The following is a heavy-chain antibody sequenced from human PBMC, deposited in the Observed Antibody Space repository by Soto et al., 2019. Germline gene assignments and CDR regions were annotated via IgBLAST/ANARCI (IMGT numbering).Heavy chain of an antibody. CDR2: IYYSGST. D-gene: IGHD3-9*01. J-gene: IGHJ5*02. Sequence: SETLSLTCTVSGGSISSDDYYWSWIRQPPGKGLAWIGYIYYSGSTYYNPSLKLRVSISVATPKNQISLKLRSVTAADTAVYYWAREGYFDPYNWFDPWGQGTLVAVSS. CDR1: GGSISSDDYY. CDR3: AREGYFDPYNWFDP. V-gene: IGHV4-30-4*01.